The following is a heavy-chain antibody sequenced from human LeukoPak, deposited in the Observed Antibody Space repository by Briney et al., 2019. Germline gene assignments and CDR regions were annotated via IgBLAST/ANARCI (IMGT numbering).Heavy chain of an antibody. J-gene: IGHJ4*02. CDR3: ARAIYDFWSGYYTDWDY. D-gene: IGHD3-3*01. V-gene: IGHV4-39*01. CDR2: IYYSGST. Sequence: SETLSLTCTVSGGSISSSSYYWGWIRQPPGTGLEWIVSIYYSGSTYYNPSLKSRVTISVDTSKNQFSLKLSSVTAADTAVYYCARAIYDFWSGYYTDWDYWGQGTLVTVSS. CDR1: GGSISSSSYY.